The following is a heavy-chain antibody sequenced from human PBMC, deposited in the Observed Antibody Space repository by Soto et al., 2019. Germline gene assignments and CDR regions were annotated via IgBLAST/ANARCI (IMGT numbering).Heavy chain of an antibody. CDR1: GYSFTSLD. Sequence: QVQLVQTGAEVREPGASVKVSCKASGYSFTSLDINWVRQTAGQGLEWMGWMEPSTGRTGYAQKFQGRVTRTRDTSINTAYVELTSLTSDHTAFYYWARGVSAGVDYWGQVTLVIVSS. CDR2: MEPSTGRT. J-gene: IGHJ4*02. CDR3: ARGVSAGVDY. V-gene: IGHV1-8*01. D-gene: IGHD1-26*01.